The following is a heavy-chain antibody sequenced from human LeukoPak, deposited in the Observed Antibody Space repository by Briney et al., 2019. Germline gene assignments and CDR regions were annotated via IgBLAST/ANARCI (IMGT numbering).Heavy chain of an antibody. CDR1: GYTFIAYY. Sequence: ASVKVSCKASGYTFIAYYMHWVRQAPGQGLEWMGLINPTGGSTGYAQKLQGRVTMTTDTSTSTAYMELRSLKSDDTAVYYCASLKNYYDSSGYLVTDAFGIWGQGTMVTVSS. J-gene: IGHJ3*02. CDR3: ASLKNYYDSSGYLVTDAFGI. V-gene: IGHV1-46*01. CDR2: INPTGGST. D-gene: IGHD3-22*01.